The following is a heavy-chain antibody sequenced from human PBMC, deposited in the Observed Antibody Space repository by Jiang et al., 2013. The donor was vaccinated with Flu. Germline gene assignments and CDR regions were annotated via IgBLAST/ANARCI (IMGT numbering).Heavy chain of an antibody. J-gene: IGHJ6*04. CDR3: ARGASSSWYLGNYYYYGMDV. CDR2: INAGNGNT. Sequence: SGAEVKKPGASVKVSCKASGYTFTSYAMHWVRQAPGQRLEWMGWINAGNGNTKYSQKFQGRVTITRDTSASTAYMELSSLRSEDTAVYYCARGASSSWYLGNYYYYGMDVWGKGTTVTVSS. CDR1: GYTFTSYA. D-gene: IGHD6-13*01. V-gene: IGHV1-3*01.